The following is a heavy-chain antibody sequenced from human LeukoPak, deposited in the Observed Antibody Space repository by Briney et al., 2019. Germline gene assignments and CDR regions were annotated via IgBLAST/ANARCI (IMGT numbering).Heavy chain of an antibody. J-gene: IGHJ5*02. CDR1: GGSFSGYY. D-gene: IGHD6-19*01. V-gene: IGHV4-34*01. CDR3: ARGPRIAVAGRRSWFDP. Sequence: SETLSLTCAVYGGSFSGYYWNWIRQPPGKGLEWIGETNHSGSTNYNPSLKSRVSISVDTSKNQFSLKLNSVTAADTAVYYCARGPRIAVAGRRSWFDPWGQGTLVTVSS. CDR2: TNHSGST.